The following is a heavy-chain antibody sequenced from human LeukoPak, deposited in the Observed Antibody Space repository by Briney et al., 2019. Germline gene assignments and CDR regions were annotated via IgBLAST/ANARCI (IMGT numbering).Heavy chain of an antibody. CDR2: ISFDGSDK. Sequence: GRTLRLSCAASGFTFSNYGMHWVRQAPGTGLDWVAVISFDGSDKRYPDSVKGRFSISRDNSKNTLDLQMNSLRVEDTGVYYCAKDLREYSSVGGLIDYWGQGILVTVSS. D-gene: IGHD5-18*01. CDR3: AKDLREYSSVGGLIDY. CDR1: GFTFSNYG. V-gene: IGHV3-30*18. J-gene: IGHJ4*02.